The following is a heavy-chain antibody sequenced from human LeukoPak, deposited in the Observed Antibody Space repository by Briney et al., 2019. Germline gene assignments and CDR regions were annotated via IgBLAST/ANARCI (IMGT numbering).Heavy chain of an antibody. D-gene: IGHD3-22*01. Sequence: GGSLRLSCAASGFTFSNYAMSWVRQAPGKGLEWVSGISGGGTNTHYADSVSGRFTISRDNSKNTVYLQMNSLGADDTGVYYCARHSSGNLQPFDSWGQGTLVSVSS. V-gene: IGHV3-23*01. CDR1: GFTFSNYA. CDR2: ISGGGTNT. J-gene: IGHJ4*02. CDR3: ARHSSGNLQPFDS.